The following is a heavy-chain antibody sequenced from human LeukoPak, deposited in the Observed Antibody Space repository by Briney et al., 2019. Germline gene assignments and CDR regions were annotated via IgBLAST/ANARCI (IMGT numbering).Heavy chain of an antibody. D-gene: IGHD6-19*01. CDR1: GFTFSSYS. CDR3: ARLLELAGDSSGQYCYDMDV. V-gene: IGHV3-21*01. CDR2: ISSSSSYI. J-gene: IGHJ6*02. Sequence: PGGSLRLSCAASGFTFSSYSMNWVRQAPGKGLEWVPSISSSSSYIYYADSVKGRFTISRDNAKNSLYLQMNSLRAEDTAVYYCARLLELAGDSSGQYCYDMDVWGQGTTVTVSS.